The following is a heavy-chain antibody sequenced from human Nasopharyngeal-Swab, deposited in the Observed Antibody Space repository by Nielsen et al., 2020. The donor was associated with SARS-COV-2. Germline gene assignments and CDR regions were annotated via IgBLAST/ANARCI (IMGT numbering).Heavy chain of an antibody. V-gene: IGHV2-26*01. Sequence: WIRQPPGKALEWLAHIFSNDEKSYSTSLKSRLTISKDTSKSQVVLTMTNVDPVDTATYYCARTEGLWFGELLGSWFDPWGQGTLVTVSS. J-gene: IGHJ5*02. CDR3: ARTEGLWFGELLGSWFDP. D-gene: IGHD3-10*01. CDR2: IFSNDEK.